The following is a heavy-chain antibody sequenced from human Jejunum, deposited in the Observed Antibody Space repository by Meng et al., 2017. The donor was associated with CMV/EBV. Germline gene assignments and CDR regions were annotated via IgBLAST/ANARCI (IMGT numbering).Heavy chain of an antibody. CDR1: AGSTGSSTSY. J-gene: IGHJ4*02. V-gene: IGHV4-39*07. CDR2: ISYSGST. Sequence: SAGSTGSSTSYCRCLRQPPGQGLELFVSISYSGSTYYNPSITRRVPLSVDTSKNRFSLRLSSVTAADTAVYYCARDRDVNYGLFDYWGQGTLVTVSS. CDR3: ARDRDVNYGLFDY. D-gene: IGHD4-11*01.